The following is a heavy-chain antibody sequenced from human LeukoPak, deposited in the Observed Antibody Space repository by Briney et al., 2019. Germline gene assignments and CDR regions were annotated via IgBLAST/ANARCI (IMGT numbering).Heavy chain of an antibody. CDR1: GGSISGYY. J-gene: IGHJ5*02. D-gene: IGHD4-23*01. V-gene: IGHV4-4*07. Sequence: SETLSLTCTVSGGSISGYYWTWIRQSAGKGLEWIGHIYSTGTNNYNPSLRSRVTLSVDTSKNQFSLKLRSVTAVDTAVYYCARVGGNSESYGWFGPWGQGSLVTVSS. CDR3: ARVGGNSESYGWFGP. CDR2: IYSTGTN.